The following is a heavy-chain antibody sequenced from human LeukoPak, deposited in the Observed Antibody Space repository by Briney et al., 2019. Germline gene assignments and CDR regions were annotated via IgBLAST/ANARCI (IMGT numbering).Heavy chain of an antibody. D-gene: IGHD6-19*01. CDR2: ISGSGGGT. Sequence: PGGSLRLSCAASGFTFSGYAMSWVRQAPGKGLEWVSAISGSGGGTYYADSVKGRFTISRDNSKNTLYLQMNSLRAEDTAVYYCAKISHWLGDFDYWGQGTLVTVSS. CDR1: GFTFSGYA. CDR3: AKISHWLGDFDY. V-gene: IGHV3-23*01. J-gene: IGHJ4*02.